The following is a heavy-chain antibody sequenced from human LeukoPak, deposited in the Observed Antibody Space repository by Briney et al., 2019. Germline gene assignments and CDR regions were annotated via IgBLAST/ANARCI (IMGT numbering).Heavy chain of an antibody. CDR2: ILYDGTTK. CDR1: GFTFSSYA. J-gene: IGHJ6*02. V-gene: IGHV3-30-3*01. Sequence: GGSLRLSCAASGFTFSSYAMSWVRQAPGKGLEWVAVILYDGTTKYYADSVKGRFSISRDNSKNTLYLQMNSLRAEDTAVYYCARDRSGIAVVEYYGMDVWGQGTTVTVSS. D-gene: IGHD6-19*01. CDR3: ARDRSGIAVVEYYGMDV.